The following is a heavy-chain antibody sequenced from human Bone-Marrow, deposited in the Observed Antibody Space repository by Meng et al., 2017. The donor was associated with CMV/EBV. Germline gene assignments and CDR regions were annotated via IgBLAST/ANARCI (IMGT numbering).Heavy chain of an antibody. CDR1: GYSFTSYW. V-gene: IGHV5-51*01. CDR2: IYPGDSDT. D-gene: IGHD1-1*01. Sequence: GGSLRHSCKGSGYSFTSYWIGWVRQMPGKGLEWMGIIYPGDSDTRYSPSFQGQVTISADKSISTAYLQWSSLKASDTAMYCCARVALTAPGPFDYWGQGTLVTVSS. CDR3: ARVALTAPGPFDY. J-gene: IGHJ4*02.